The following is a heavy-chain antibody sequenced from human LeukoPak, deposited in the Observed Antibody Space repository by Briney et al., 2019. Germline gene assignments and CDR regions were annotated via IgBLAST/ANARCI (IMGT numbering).Heavy chain of an antibody. J-gene: IGHJ4*02. D-gene: IGHD1-26*01. Sequence: PSETLSLTCTVSGGSISSSSYYWGWIRQPPGKGLGWIGSIYYSGSTYYNPSLKSRVTISVDTSKNQFSLKLSSVTAADTAVYYCARASGIVGATCDYWGQGTLVTVSS. CDR2: IYYSGST. V-gene: IGHV4-39*07. CDR3: ARASGIVGATCDY. CDR1: GGSISSSSYY.